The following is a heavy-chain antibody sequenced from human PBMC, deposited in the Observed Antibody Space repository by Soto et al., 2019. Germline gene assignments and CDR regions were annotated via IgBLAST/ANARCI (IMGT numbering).Heavy chain of an antibody. CDR2: IYYSGST. CDR1: GGSISSSSYY. J-gene: IGHJ3*02. D-gene: IGHD3-3*01. CDR3: ASFTIFGVVIYAFDI. Sequence: PSETLSLTCTVSGGSISSSSYYWGWFRQPPGKGLEWIGSIYYSGSTYYNPSLKSRVTISVDTSKNQFSLKLSSVTAADTAVYYCASFTIFGVVIYAFDIWGQGTMVTVS. V-gene: IGHV4-39*01.